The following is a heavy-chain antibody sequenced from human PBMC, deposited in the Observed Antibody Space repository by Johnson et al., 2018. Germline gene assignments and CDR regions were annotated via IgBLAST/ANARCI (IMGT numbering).Heavy chain of an antibody. Sequence: VQLVESGGGVVRPGGSLRLSCAASGFTFHDYAMSWVRQAPGTGPEWVPGSNFSGGSTGYADSVKGRFTISRDMAKNSLYLQVNTLRVEDTAVYYCARGGMSHFADWGRRTLVTVSA. J-gene: IGHJ4*02. V-gene: IGHV3-20*04. CDR2: SNFSGGST. D-gene: IGHD6-13*01. CDR3: ARGGMSHFAD. CDR1: GFTFHDYA.